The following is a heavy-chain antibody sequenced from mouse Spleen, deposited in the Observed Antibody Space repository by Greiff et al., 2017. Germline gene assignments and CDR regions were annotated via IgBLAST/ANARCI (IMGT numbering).Heavy chain of an antibody. J-gene: IGHJ3*01. CDR1: GYSFTSYW. CDR3: ARCDYGSPFAY. D-gene: IGHD1-1*01. Sequence: QVQLQQSGPQLVRPGASVKISCKASGYSFTSYWMHWVKQRPGQGLEWIGMIDPSDSETRLNQKFKDKATLTVDKSSSTAYMQLSSPTSEDSAVYYCARCDYGSPFAYWGQGTLVTVSA. V-gene: IGHV1S126*01. CDR2: IDPSDSET.